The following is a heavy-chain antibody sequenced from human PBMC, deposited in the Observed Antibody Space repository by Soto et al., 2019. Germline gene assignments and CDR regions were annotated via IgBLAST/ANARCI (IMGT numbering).Heavy chain of an antibody. J-gene: IGHJ6*02. V-gene: IGHV4-59*01. CDR2: VYYSDGT. CDR1: GGSIGSYY. Sequence: SETLSLTCTVSGGSIGSYYWSWIRQPPGRGLEWIGCVYYSDGTNYNPSLKSRVTMSMDKSNNQFSLRLSSVTAADTAVYYCARTESSSWSFFYYGMDVWGQGTLVTVSS. CDR3: ARTESSSWSFFYYGMDV. D-gene: IGHD6-13*01.